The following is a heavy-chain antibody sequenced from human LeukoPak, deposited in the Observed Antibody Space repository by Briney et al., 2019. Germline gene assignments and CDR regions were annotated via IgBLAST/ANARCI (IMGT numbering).Heavy chain of an antibody. J-gene: IGHJ4*02. D-gene: IGHD2-2*01. Sequence: ASVKVSYKASGYTFTGYYMHWVRQAPGQGLEWMGWINPNSGGTNYAQKFQGRVTMTRDTSISTAYMKLSRLRSDDTAVYYCARVRQFCSSTSCPNYPTYWGQGTLVTVSS. CDR1: GYTFTGYY. CDR3: ARVRQFCSSTSCPNYPTY. V-gene: IGHV1-2*02. CDR2: INPNSGGT.